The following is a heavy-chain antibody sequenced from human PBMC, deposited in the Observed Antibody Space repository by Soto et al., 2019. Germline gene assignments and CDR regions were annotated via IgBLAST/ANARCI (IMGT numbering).Heavy chain of an antibody. J-gene: IGHJ3*01. CDR1: GDSISRSSHY. CDR3: ARHGLGYCSAGSCYPEACDV. D-gene: IGHD2-15*01. V-gene: IGHV4-39*01. Sequence: QLQLQESGPGVVKASETLSLTCTVSGDSISRSSHYWGWIRQPPGKGREWMGSGYYRGTTYYNPSIRSRVITAGETSKSLFALGLTCVAAVDTAVYYCARHGLGYCSAGSCYPEACDVWGQGTMVSVSS. CDR2: GYYRGTT.